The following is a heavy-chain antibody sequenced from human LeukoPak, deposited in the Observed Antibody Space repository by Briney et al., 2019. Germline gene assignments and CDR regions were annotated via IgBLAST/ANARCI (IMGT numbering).Heavy chain of an antibody. CDR2: LYPSGST. CDR1: DGSISSNY. D-gene: IGHD6-13*01. V-gene: IGHV4-4*07. CDR3: ARDDTIAAAFDY. J-gene: IGHJ4*02. Sequence: PSETLSLTCTVSDGSISSNYWSWIRQPAGKGLEWIGRLYPSGSTHYNPSLKSRVTMSVDTSKNQFSLRRNSVTAADTAAYYCARDDTIAAAFDYWGQGTLVTVSS.